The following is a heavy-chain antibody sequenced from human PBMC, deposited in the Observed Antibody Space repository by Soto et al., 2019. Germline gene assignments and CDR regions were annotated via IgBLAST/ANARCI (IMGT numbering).Heavy chain of an antibody. D-gene: IGHD3-10*01. CDR2: IYYSGST. Sequence: TLSLTCTVSGGSTSSGCYYWSWIRQHPGKGLEWIGYIYYSGSTYYNPSLKSRVTISVDTYKNQFSLKLSSVTAADKAVYYCARYYGSEYYFDYWGQGTLVTVSS. CDR3: ARYYGSEYYFDY. J-gene: IGHJ4*02. V-gene: IGHV4-31*03. CDR1: GGSTSSGCYY.